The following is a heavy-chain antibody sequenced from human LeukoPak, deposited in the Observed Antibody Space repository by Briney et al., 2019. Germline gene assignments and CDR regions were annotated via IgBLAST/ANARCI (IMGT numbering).Heavy chain of an antibody. CDR2: IIPIFGTA. CDR3: AKGPRRVWELLH. J-gene: IGHJ4*02. V-gene: IGHV1-69*06. Sequence: GASVKVSCKASGGTFSSYAISWVRQAPGQGLEWMGGIIPIFGTANYAQKFQGRVTITADKSTSTAYMELSSLRSEDTAVYYCAKGPRRVWELLHWGQGTLVTVSS. D-gene: IGHD1-26*01. CDR1: GGTFSSYA.